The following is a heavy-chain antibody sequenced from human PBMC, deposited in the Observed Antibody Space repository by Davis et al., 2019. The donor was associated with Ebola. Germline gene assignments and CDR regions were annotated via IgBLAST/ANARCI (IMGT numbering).Heavy chain of an antibody. V-gene: IGHV1-69*04. CDR2: IIPTLGIA. D-gene: IGHD5-12*01. CDR3: ARDSGYEVLAAYGMDV. J-gene: IGHJ6*02. Sequence: AASVKVSCKASRGSFSSYAISWVRQPPGQGLEWMGRIIPTLGIANYAQKFQGRVTITADKSTSTAYMELSSLRSEDTAVYYCARDSGYEVLAAYGMDVWGQGTTVTVSS. CDR1: RGSFSSYA.